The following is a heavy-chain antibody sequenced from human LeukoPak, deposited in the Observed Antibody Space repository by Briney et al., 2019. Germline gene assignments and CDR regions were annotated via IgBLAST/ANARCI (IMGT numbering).Heavy chain of an antibody. J-gene: IGHJ3*02. V-gene: IGHV3-73*01. Sequence: GGSLRLTCAASAFTFSGSAIHWVRQASGKGLEWVGRIRSKANNYATAYAASVEGRFTISRDDSKSTAYLQMNSLKTEDTAVYYCTRLTGADVFDIWGQGTMVTVSS. CDR3: TRLTGADVFDI. CDR1: AFTFSGSA. CDR2: IRSKANNYAT. D-gene: IGHD3-10*01.